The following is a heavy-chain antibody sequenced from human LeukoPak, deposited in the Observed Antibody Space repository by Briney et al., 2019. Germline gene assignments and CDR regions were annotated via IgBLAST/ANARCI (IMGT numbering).Heavy chain of an antibody. V-gene: IGHV3-7*01. D-gene: IGHD5-18*01. Sequence: ETLSLTCAVYGGSFSGYYWSWVRQAPGKGLEWVANIKQDGSEKYYVDSVKGRFTISRDNAKNSLYLQMNSLRAEDTAVYYCAREQLWFGGFDYWGQGTLVTVSS. J-gene: IGHJ4*02. CDR2: IKQDGSEK. CDR3: AREQLWFGGFDY. CDR1: GGSFSGYY.